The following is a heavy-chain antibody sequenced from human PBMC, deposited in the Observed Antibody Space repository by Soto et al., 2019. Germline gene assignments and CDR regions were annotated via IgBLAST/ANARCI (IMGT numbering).Heavy chain of an antibody. D-gene: IGHD5-18*01. J-gene: IGHJ2*01. CDR2: IIPLFGTA. CDR3: ARGNSYGSFWYFDL. Sequence: QVQLVQSGAEVKKPGSSVKVSCKASGGTFSTYAIDWVRQAPGQGLEWMGGIIPLFGTAKYAQNFQGRITITADESTNTAYMELRSLRSQDTAVYYCARGNSYGSFWYFDLWGRGTLITVSS. CDR1: GGTFSTYA. V-gene: IGHV1-69*01.